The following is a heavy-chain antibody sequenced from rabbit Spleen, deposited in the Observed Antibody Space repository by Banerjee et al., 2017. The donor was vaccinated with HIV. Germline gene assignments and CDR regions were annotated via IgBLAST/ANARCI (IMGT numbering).Heavy chain of an antibody. D-gene: IGHD4-1*01. CDR2: IDPIFGAT. Sequence: QEQLVESGGGLVQPGGSLKVSCKASGFDLSSYGVSWVRQAPGKGLEWIGYIDPIFGATYYANSVKGRFTISRDNAQNTVFLQMTSLTAADTATYFCVREVAGKFYLWGPGTLVTVS. CDR3: VREVAGKFYL. CDR1: GFDLSSYG. V-gene: IGHV1S47*01. J-gene: IGHJ4*01.